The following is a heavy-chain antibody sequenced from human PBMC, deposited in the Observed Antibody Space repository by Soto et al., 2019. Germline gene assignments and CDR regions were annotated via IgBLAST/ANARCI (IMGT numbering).Heavy chain of an antibody. CDR1: GGTFSTYT. CDR3: ARDEGNNNVAFGI. D-gene: IGHD2-15*01. V-gene: IGHV1-69*01. CDR2: IFPTFGAA. Sequence: QVQLVQSGAEVKQPGSSVKVSCKASGGTFSTYTISWLRQAPGQGPEWMGGIFPTFGAANYAQNFQGRVTITAAEPTTTAYMEMSSLRAEDTAMYYCARDEGNNNVAFGIWGQGTMITVSS. J-gene: IGHJ3*02.